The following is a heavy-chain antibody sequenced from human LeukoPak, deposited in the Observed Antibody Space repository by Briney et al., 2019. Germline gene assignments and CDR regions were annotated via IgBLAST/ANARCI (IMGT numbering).Heavy chain of an antibody. J-gene: IGHJ4*02. D-gene: IGHD1-1*01. Sequence: GGSLRLSCAASGFTFSSYAMHWVRQAPGKGLEWVAVISYDGSNKYYADSVKGRFTISRDNSKNTLYLQMNSLRAEDTAVYYCARGDGYNLEVYFDYWGQGTLVTVSS. CDR2: ISYDGSNK. CDR3: ARGDGYNLEVYFDY. CDR1: GFTFSSYA. V-gene: IGHV3-30-3*01.